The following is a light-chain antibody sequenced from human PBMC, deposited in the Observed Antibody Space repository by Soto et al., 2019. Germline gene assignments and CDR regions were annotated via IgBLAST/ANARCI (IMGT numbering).Light chain of an antibody. CDR1: RGIGST. V-gene: IGKV3-15*01. CDR2: DTS. J-gene: IGKJ4*01. CDR3: QHYVNWPLT. Sequence: EVVMTQSPATLSVSPGERATLSCRASRGIGSTLAWYQQKPGQTPRLLIYDTSTRATDVPARFIGSASGTEFTLTITSLQSEDFAVYYCQHYVNWPLTFGGGTRVENK.